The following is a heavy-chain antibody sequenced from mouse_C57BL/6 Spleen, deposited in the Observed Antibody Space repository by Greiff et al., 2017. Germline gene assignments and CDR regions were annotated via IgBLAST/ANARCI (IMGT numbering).Heavy chain of an antibody. CDR1: GFTFSDFY. J-gene: IGHJ1*03. V-gene: IGHV7-1*01. CDR3: ARATVVGPLFDV. D-gene: IGHD1-1*01. Sequence: EVMLVESGGGLVQSGRSLRLSCATSGFTFSDFYMEWVRQAPGKGLEWIAASRNKANDYTTEYSASVKGRFIVSRDTSQSILYLQMNALRAEDTAIYYCARATVVGPLFDVWGTGTTVTVSS. CDR2: SRNKANDYTT.